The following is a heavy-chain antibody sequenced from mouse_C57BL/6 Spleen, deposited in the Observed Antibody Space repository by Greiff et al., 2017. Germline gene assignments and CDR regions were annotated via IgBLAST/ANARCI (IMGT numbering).Heavy chain of an antibody. J-gene: IGHJ3*01. V-gene: IGHV1-15*01. CDR3: TRSPFITTVVPY. CDR2: IDPETGGT. D-gene: IGHD1-1*01. Sequence: QVQLQQSGAELVRPGASVTLSCKASGYTFTDYEMHWVKQTPVHGLEWIGAIDPETGGTAYNQKFKGKAILTADKSSSTAYMELRSLTSEDSAVYYCTRSPFITTVVPYWGQGTLVTVSA. CDR1: GYTFTDYE.